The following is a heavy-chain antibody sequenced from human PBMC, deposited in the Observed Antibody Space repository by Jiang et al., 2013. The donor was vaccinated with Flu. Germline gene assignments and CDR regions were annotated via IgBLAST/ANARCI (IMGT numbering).Heavy chain of an antibody. CDR2: IWYDGTNQ. J-gene: IGHJ6*02. D-gene: IGHD3-10*01. CDR1: GFIFRTHA. CDR3: GRRPPQSGFAMDV. Sequence: VQLVESGGGVVEPGRSLRLSCAASGFIFRTHAMHWVRQAPGKGLEWVAFIWYDGTNQEYGDSVKGRFTISRDNSNSMVYLEMNSLRVEDTAVYYCGRRPPQSGFAMDVWGQGTTVIVSS. V-gene: IGHV3-33*01.